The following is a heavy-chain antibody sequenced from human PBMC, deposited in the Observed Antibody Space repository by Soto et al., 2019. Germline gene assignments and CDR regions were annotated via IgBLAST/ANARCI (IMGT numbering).Heavy chain of an antibody. D-gene: IGHD1-7*01. Sequence: SFTSYWIAWVRQMPGKGLEWMGSTYYNPSLKSRVTISVDTSKNQFSLKLSSVTAADTAVYYCARRIGTTAGPFDYWGQGTLVTVSS. J-gene: IGHJ4*02. CDR3: ARRIGTTAGPFDY. CDR2: T. CDR1: SFTSYW. V-gene: IGHV4-39*01.